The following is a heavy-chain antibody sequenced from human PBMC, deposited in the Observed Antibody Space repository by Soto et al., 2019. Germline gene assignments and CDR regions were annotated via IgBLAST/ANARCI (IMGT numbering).Heavy chain of an antibody. CDR2: IIPIFGTA. J-gene: IGHJ4*02. D-gene: IGHD3-3*01. CDR1: GGSFISYA. V-gene: IGHV1-69*06. CDR3: ARGSITIFGVVPPDDY. Sequence: SVKVSCKASGGSFISYAIIWVRQAPGQGLEWMGGIIPIFGTANYAQKFQGRVTITADKSTSTAYMELSSLRSEDTAVYYCARGSITIFGVVPPDDYWGQGTLVTVSS.